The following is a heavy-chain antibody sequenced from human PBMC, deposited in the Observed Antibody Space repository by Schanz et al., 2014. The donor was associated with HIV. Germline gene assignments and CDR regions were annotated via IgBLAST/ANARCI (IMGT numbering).Heavy chain of an antibody. D-gene: IGHD3-10*01. CDR2: IWYDGSNK. CDR1: GFSLSCCG. Sequence: QVQLVESGGGVVQPGRSLKLSCAASGFSLSCCGMHWVRQAPGKGLEWVAVIWYDGSNKYYADSVKGRFTISRDNSKNALYLQMNSLRAEDTAVYYCAKGQRGVVRGDIDHWGQGTLVTVSS. V-gene: IGHV3-33*06. CDR3: AKGQRGVVRGDIDH. J-gene: IGHJ4*02.